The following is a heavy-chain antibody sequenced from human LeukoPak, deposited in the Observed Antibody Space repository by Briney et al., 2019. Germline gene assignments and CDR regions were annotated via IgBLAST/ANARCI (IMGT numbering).Heavy chain of an antibody. CDR3: AGYCGGGCEHPHDAFDM. Sequence: GGSLRLSCAASGFTFSSYAMSWVRQAPGKGLEWVANINQDEVEKYYLDSVKGRFTISRDNAKNSLYLQMNSLRAEDTAVFYCAGYCGGGCEHPHDAFDMWGQGTMVTVSS. V-gene: IGHV3-7*03. J-gene: IGHJ3*02. CDR1: GFTFSSYA. D-gene: IGHD2-21*02. CDR2: INQDEVEK.